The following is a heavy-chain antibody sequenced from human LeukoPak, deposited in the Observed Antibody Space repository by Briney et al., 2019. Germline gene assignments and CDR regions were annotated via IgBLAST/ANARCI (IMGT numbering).Heavy chain of an antibody. V-gene: IGHV4-4*07. CDR3: ARDGNSYGPDFDY. D-gene: IGHD5-18*01. Sequence: PSETLSLTCTVSGGSISSYHWSWIRQPAGKGLEWIGHININEGPKYNPSLRSRVTVSADTSRNQYSLNLSSVTAADTAVYYCARDGNSYGPDFDYWGQGTLVTVSS. CDR1: GGSISSYH. J-gene: IGHJ4*02. CDR2: ININEGP.